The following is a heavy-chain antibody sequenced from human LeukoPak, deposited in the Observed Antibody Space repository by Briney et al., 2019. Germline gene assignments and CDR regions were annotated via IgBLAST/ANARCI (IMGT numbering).Heavy chain of an antibody. D-gene: IGHD1-26*01. CDR2: ISDSGST. CDR1: GGSISSYY. J-gene: IGHJ5*02. CDR3: ARRSGSYYKNWFDP. Sequence: SETLSLTCTVSGGSISSYYWSWIRQPPGKGLEWIGYISDSGSTNYNPSLKSRVTISVDTSKNQFSLKLSSVTAADTAVYYCARRSGSYYKNWFDPWGQGTLVTVSS. V-gene: IGHV4-59*01.